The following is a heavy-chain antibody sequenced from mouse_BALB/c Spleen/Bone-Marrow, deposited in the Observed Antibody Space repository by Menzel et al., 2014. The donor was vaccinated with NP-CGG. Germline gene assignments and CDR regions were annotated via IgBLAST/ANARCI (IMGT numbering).Heavy chain of an antibody. CDR1: GFDFSGFW. CDR2: INPDSSTI. V-gene: IGHV4-1*02. D-gene: IGHD1-1*02. J-gene: IGHJ3*01. Sequence: EVKVIESGGGLVQPGGSLKLSCAASGFDFSGFWMGWVRQAPGKGLEWIGEINPDSSTINYTPSLKDRFIIPRDNATNAVDVQRSRVRSGDTARYYGGRLGGGGGFGYGGQGTVVTVAA. CDR3: GRLGGGGGFGY.